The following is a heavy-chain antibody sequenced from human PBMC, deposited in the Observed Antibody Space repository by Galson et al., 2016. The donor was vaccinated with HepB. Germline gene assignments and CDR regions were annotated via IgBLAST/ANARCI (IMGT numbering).Heavy chain of an antibody. Sequence: SVKVSCKASGYTFTDYYIHWVRQAPGQGLEWLGRINPTSGGTNYAQKFQGRFTMTRDTSINTVYMELSRLRSDDTALYYCARDKVVLYQNYYYYYMDVWGKGTAVTVSS. CDR3: ARDKVVLYQNYYYYYMDV. CDR2: INPTSGGT. V-gene: IGHV1-2*06. D-gene: IGHD2-15*01. J-gene: IGHJ6*03. CDR1: GYTFTDYY.